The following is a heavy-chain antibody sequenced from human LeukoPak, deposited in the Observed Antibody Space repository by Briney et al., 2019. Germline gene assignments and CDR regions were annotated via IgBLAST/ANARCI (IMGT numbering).Heavy chain of an antibody. CDR3: ANHGDLGYHGTFDY. J-gene: IGHJ4*02. D-gene: IGHD3-10*01. V-gene: IGHV1-69*05. Sequence: SVKVSCKASGGTFSSYAISWVRQAPGQGLEWMGGIIPIFGTANYAQKFQGRVTITTDESTSTAYMELSSLRSEDTAVYYCANHGDLGYHGTFDYWGQGTLVTVSS. CDR2: IIPIFGTA. CDR1: GGTFSSYA.